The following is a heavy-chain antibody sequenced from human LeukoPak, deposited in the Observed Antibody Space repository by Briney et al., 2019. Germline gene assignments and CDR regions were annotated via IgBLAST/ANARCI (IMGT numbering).Heavy chain of an antibody. CDR3: ARSGVPAAIQVGYYYYYMDV. V-gene: IGHV1-8*03. Sequence: ASVEVSCKASGYTFTSYDINWVRQATGQGLEWMGWMNPNSGNTGYAQKFQGRVTITRNTSISTAYMELSSLRSEDTAVYYCARSGVPAAIQVGYYYYYMDVWGKGTTVTVSS. CDR2: MNPNSGNT. CDR1: GYTFTSYD. D-gene: IGHD2-2*02. J-gene: IGHJ6*03.